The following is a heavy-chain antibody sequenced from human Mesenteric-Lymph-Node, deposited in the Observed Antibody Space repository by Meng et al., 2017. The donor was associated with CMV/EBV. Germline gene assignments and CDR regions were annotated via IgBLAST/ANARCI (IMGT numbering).Heavy chain of an antibody. CDR1: GFTVSSNY. Sequence: GESLKISCIASGFTVSSNYMSWVRQAPGKGLEWVSLIYIDGTTYYADSVKGRFTISRDNPKNAFYLQMSSLRAEDTAVYYCARAMGTTNNYYALDAWGQGTTVTVSS. CDR3: ARAMGTTNNYYALDA. CDR2: IYIDGTT. D-gene: IGHD1-26*01. J-gene: IGHJ6*02. V-gene: IGHV3-53*01.